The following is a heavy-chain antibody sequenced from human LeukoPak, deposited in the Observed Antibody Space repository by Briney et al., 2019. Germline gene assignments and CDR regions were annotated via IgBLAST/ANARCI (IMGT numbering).Heavy chain of an antibody. V-gene: IGHV5-51*01. D-gene: IGHD2-21*01. CDR1: GYSFTSYW. J-gene: IGHJ4*02. CDR3: ARHYSNDHTLFDF. CDR2: IYHGDSES. Sequence: GEALKISCKGSGYSFTSYWIGWVRQMPGKGLEWMGIIYHGDSESRYNPSFQGHVTISADRSINTVYLQWSSLRASDTAIYFCARHYSNDHTLFDFWGQGALVTVSA.